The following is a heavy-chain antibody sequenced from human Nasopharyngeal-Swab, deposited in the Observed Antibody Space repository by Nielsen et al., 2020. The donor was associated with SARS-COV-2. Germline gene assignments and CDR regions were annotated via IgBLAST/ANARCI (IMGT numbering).Heavy chain of an antibody. CDR1: GGSISSGSYY. CDR3: AREDLGTGGNYYYYMDV. Sequence: SETLSLTCTVSGGSISSGSYYWSWIRQPAGKGLEWIGRIYTSGSTNYNPSLKSRVTISVDTSKNQFSLKLSSVTVADTAVYYCAREDLGTGGNYYYYMDVWGKGTTVTVSS. J-gene: IGHJ6*03. D-gene: IGHD3/OR15-3a*01. V-gene: IGHV4-61*02. CDR2: IYTSGST.